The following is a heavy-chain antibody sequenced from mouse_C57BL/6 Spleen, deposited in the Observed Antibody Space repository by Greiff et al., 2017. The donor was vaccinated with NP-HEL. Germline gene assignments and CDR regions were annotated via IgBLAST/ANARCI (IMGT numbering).Heavy chain of an antibody. Sequence: QVQLQQSGAELARPGASVKLSCKASGYTFTSYGISWVKQRTGQGLEWIGEIYPRSGNTYYNEKFKGKATLTADKSSSTAYMELRSLTSEDSAVYFCARGGGNLDYYAMDYWGQGTSVTVSS. CDR3: ARGGGNLDYYAMDY. CDR1: GYTFTSYG. D-gene: IGHD2-1*01. J-gene: IGHJ4*01. CDR2: IYPRSGNT. V-gene: IGHV1-81*01.